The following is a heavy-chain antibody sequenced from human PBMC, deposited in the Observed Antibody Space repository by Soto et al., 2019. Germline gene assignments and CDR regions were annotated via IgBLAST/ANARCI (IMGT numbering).Heavy chain of an antibody. V-gene: IGHV4-61*01. CDR2: IYYSGST. J-gene: IGHJ5*02. CDR1: GGSGSSGSYY. D-gene: IGHD3-22*01. CDR3: ARYYSSGRWFDP. Sequence: PSGTLSLKCTDSGGSGSSGSYYWSWIRQPPGKGLEWIGYIYYSGSTNYNPSLKSRVTISVDTSKNQFSLKLSSVTAADTAVYYCARYYSSGRWFDPWGQGTLVTVS.